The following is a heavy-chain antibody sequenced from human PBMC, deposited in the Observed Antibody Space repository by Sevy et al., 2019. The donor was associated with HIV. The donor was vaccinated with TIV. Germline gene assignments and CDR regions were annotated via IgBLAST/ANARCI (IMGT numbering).Heavy chain of an antibody. D-gene: IGHD4-17*01. V-gene: IGHV5-51*01. CDR2: IYPADSDT. Sequence: GESLKISFNGSGYSFTTYWIGWVRQMPGKGLEWMGIIYPADSDTRYSPSFQGQVTISADKYISTAYLQWSSLKASDTAMYYCAKLWESGGDYPLYFDYWGQGTLVTVSS. CDR1: GYSFTTYW. J-gene: IGHJ4*02. CDR3: AKLWESGGDYPLYFDY.